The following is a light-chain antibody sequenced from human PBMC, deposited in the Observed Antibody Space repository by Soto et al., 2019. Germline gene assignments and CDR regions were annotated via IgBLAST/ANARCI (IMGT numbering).Light chain of an antibody. J-gene: IGKJ1*01. Sequence: EIVLTQSPGTLLFSPGEKATLSCRTNQSVPSNFLAWYQQKPGQTPRLLIYGASNRAAGIPDRFSGSGSGTDFTLTISRLEPEDFAVYYCQQYGSSPQAFGQGTKVDIK. CDR2: GAS. V-gene: IGKV3-20*01. CDR1: QSVPSNF. CDR3: QQYGSSPQA.